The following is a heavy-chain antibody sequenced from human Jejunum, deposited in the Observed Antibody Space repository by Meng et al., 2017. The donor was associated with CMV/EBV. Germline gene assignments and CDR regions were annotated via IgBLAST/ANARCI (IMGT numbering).Heavy chain of an antibody. CDR1: GGSISSGGYY. Sequence: VSGGSISSGGYYWNWIRQHPGKGLEWIAYIYYSGSTDYNPSLKSRITISMDTSKNQFSLKLSSVTAADTAVYYCAVNSDNDYGLHYWGQGTLVTVSS. CDR2: IYYSGST. V-gene: IGHV4-31*02. D-gene: IGHD5-12*01. J-gene: IGHJ4*02. CDR3: AVNSDNDYGLHY.